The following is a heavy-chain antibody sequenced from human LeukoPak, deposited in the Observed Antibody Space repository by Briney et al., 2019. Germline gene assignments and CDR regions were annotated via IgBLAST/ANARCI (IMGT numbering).Heavy chain of an antibody. J-gene: IGHJ4*02. V-gene: IGHV1-18*01. Sequence: ASVKVSCKASGYTFTSYGISWVRQAPGQGLEWMGWISAYNGNTNYAQKLQGRVTMTTDTSTSTAYMELRSLRSDDTAVYYCASFGKPYNLYYYDSSGYLNYWGQGTLVTVSS. D-gene: IGHD3-22*01. CDR1: GYTFTSYG. CDR2: ISAYNGNT. CDR3: ASFGKPYNLYYYDSSGYLNY.